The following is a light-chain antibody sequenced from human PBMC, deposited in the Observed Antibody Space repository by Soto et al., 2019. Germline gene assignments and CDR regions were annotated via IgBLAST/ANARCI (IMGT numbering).Light chain of an antibody. CDR3: QQYGSSPWT. CDR1: QSVSSSS. CDR2: RTS. V-gene: IGKV3-20*01. Sequence: EIVLTQSPGILSLSPVERATLSCMASQSVSSSSLAWYQQKPGQAPRLLIYRTSNRVTGIPDRFSGSGSGTDFTLTISRLEPEDFAVYYCQQYGSSPWTFGQGTKVDIK. J-gene: IGKJ1*01.